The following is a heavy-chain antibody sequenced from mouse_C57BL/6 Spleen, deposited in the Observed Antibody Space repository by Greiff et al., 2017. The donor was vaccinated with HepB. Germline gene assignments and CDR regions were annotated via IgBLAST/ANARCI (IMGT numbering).Heavy chain of an antibody. CDR1: GYAFSSSW. D-gene: IGHD1-1*01. Sequence: VQLQQSGPELVKPGASVKISCKASGYAFSSSWMNWVKQRPGKGLEWIGRIYPGDGDTNYNGKFKGKATLTADKSSSTAYMQLSSLTSEDSAVYFCARDYSTTVVGYYAMDYWGQGTSVTVSS. CDR3: ARDYSTTVVGYYAMDY. J-gene: IGHJ4*01. V-gene: IGHV1-82*01. CDR2: IYPGDGDT.